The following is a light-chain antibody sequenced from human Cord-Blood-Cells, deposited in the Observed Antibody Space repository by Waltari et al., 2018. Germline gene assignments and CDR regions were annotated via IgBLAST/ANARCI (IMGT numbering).Light chain of an antibody. V-gene: IGLV2-11*01. Sequence: QSALTQPRPVSGSPGQSVTISCTGTSSDVGGYNSVSWYQQHPGKDPKLMNYDVSKRPSGVPDRFSGTKSGNTASLTISGLQAEDEADYYCCSYAGSYTWVFGGGTKLTVL. CDR1: SSDVGGYNS. J-gene: IGLJ3*02. CDR2: DVS. CDR3: CSYAGSYTWV.